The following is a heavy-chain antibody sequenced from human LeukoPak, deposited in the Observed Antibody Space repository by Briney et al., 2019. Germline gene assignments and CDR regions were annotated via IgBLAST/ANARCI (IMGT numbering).Heavy chain of an antibody. D-gene: IGHD6-13*01. V-gene: IGHV3-9*01. J-gene: IGHJ4*02. CDR1: GFTFDDYA. CDR2: ISWNSGSI. CDR3: AKDRGSSSWYQYFDY. Sequence: SLRLSCAASGFTFDDYAMHWVRQAPGKGLEWVSGISWNSGSIGYADSVKGRFTISRDNAKNSLYLQMNSLRAEDTALYYCAKDRGSSSWYQYFDYWGQGTLVTVSS.